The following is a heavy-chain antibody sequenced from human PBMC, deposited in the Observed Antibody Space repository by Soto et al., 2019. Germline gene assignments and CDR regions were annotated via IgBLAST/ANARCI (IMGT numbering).Heavy chain of an antibody. CDR2: ISSTSSTI. V-gene: IGHV3-48*02. CDR3: ARTTPRFDP. Sequence: GGSLRLSCAASGFTFSTYSMNWVRQAPGKGLEWVSYISSTSSTIYYADSVKGRFTISRDNAKNPLYLQMNSLRDEDTAVYYCARTTPRFDPWGQGTLVTVSS. J-gene: IGHJ5*02. CDR1: GFTFSTYS. D-gene: IGHD1-1*01.